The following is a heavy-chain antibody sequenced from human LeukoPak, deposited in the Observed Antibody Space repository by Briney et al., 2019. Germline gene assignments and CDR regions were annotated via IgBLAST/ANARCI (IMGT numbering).Heavy chain of an antibody. Sequence: PSETLSLTCTVSGGSISSGGHYWSWIRQHPGKGLEWIGYINYSGSTYYNPSLKSRLTISVDTSKDQFSLKLSSVTAADTAVYYCARLEAVAGTFDYWGQGTLVTVSS. V-gene: IGHV4-31*03. D-gene: IGHD6-19*01. J-gene: IGHJ4*02. CDR2: INYSGST. CDR3: ARLEAVAGTFDY. CDR1: GGSISSGGHY.